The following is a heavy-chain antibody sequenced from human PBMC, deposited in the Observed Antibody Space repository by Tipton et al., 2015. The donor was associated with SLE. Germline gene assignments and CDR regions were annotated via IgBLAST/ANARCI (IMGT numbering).Heavy chain of an antibody. Sequence: TLSLTCTVSGGSISSYYWSWIRQPPGKGLEWIGYIYYSGSTNYNPSLKSRVTISVDTSKNQFSLKLSSVTAADTAVYYCARESQWLVRGYYYYGMDVWGQGTTVTVSS. V-gene: IGHV4-59*01. D-gene: IGHD6-19*01. CDR3: ARESQWLVRGYYYYGMDV. J-gene: IGHJ6*02. CDR1: GGSISSYY. CDR2: IYYSGST.